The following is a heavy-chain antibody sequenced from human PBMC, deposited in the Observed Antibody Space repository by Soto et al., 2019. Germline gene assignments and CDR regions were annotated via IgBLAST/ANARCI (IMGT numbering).Heavy chain of an antibody. V-gene: IGHV3-48*03. Sequence: SGGSLRLSCAASGFTFSSYEMNWVRQAPGKGLEWVSYISSSGSTIYYADSVKGRFTISRDNAKNSLYLQMNSLRAEDTAVYYCARQDTGYSSSWYGGLLDYWGQGTLVTVSS. CDR3: ARQDTGYSSSWYGGLLDY. CDR2: ISSSGSTI. J-gene: IGHJ4*02. CDR1: GFTFSSYE. D-gene: IGHD6-13*01.